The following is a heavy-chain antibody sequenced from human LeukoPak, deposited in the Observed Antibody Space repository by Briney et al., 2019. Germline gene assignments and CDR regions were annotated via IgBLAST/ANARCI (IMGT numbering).Heavy chain of an antibody. J-gene: IGHJ4*02. CDR2: INPSDGST. CDR3: ARGRDYDFWSGYYAYYFDY. D-gene: IGHD3-3*01. V-gene: IGHV1-46*01. CDR1: GYTFTSYY. Sequence: ASVKVSCKASGYTFTSYYMHWVRQAPGQGLEWMGIINPSDGSTSYAQKFQGRVTMTRDTSTSTVYMELSSLRSEDTAVYYCARGRDYDFWSGYYAYYFDYWGQGTLVTVSS.